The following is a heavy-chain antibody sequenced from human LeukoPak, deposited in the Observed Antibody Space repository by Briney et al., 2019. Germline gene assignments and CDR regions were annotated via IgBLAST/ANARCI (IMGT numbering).Heavy chain of an antibody. D-gene: IGHD2/OR15-2a*01. CDR1: GFTFSVYA. Sequence: PGGSLRLSCATSGFTFSVYAMSWVRQAPGKGLKWVSTISDSGGSTYYADSGKGPFTISRGNSKNTLYLLMNGLSAEDTAVYYCAKSHSLEYRGYFDYWGQGTLVTVSS. CDR3: AKSHSLEYRGYFDY. CDR2: ISDSGGST. J-gene: IGHJ4*02. V-gene: IGHV3-23*01.